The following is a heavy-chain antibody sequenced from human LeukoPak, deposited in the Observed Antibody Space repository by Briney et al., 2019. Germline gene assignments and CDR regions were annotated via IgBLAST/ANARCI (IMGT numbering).Heavy chain of an antibody. Sequence: SETLSLTCTVSGGSISSYYWTWIRQPPGKGLEWIGYIYSSGSTKYNPSLKSRVTISLDTSKNQFSLKLRSVTAADTAVYYCARRPRNDILTGTPFDYWGQGILVTVSS. J-gene: IGHJ4*02. CDR3: ARRPRNDILTGTPFDY. D-gene: IGHD3-9*01. V-gene: IGHV4-59*01. CDR1: GGSISSYY. CDR2: IYSSGST.